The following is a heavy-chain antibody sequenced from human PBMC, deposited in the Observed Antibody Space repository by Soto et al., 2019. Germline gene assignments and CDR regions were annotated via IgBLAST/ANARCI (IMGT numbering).Heavy chain of an antibody. Sequence: EVPLVESGGGLVQPGGSLRLSCAASGFTFSSYSMNWVRQAPGKGLEWVSYISSSSSTIYYADSVKGRFTISRDNAKNSLYLQMNSLRDEDTAVYYCARDRDCITTSCRPNWFDPWGQGTLVTVSS. CDR3: ARDRDCITTSCRPNWFDP. J-gene: IGHJ5*02. CDR1: GFTFSSYS. V-gene: IGHV3-48*02. CDR2: ISSSSSTI. D-gene: IGHD2-2*01.